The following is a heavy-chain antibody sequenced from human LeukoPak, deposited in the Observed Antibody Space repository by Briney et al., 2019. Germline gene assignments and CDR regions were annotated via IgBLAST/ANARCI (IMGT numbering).Heavy chain of an antibody. CDR1: GFTVSSSF. J-gene: IGHJ4*02. CDR2: IYSGGST. D-gene: IGHD4-23*01. V-gene: IGHV3-53*01. Sequence: GGSLRLSCAASGFTVSSSFMSWVRQAPGRELEWVSVIYSGGSTYYADSVKGRFTISRDNSKNTVSLQMNSLRAEDTAVYYCARGADRWNYFDYWGQGTLVTVSS. CDR3: ARGADRWNYFDY.